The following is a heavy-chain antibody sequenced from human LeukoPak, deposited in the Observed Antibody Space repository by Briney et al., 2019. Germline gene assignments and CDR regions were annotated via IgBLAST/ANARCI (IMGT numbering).Heavy chain of an antibody. CDR3: ARDLFQYYYGSGSYLDY. CDR1: GYTFTGYY. D-gene: IGHD3-10*01. J-gene: IGHJ4*02. Sequence: ASVKVSCKASGYTFTGYYMHWVRQAPGQGPEWMGWINPNSGGTNYAQEFQGRVTTTRDTSISTAYMELSRLRSDDTAVYYCARDLFQYYYGSGSYLDYWGQGTLVTVSS. V-gene: IGHV1-2*02. CDR2: INPNSGGT.